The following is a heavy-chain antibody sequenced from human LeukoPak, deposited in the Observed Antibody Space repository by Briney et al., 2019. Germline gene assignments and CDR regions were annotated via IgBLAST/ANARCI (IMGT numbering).Heavy chain of an antibody. CDR3: ARDFTVDGTGGFDY. CDR2: INPRGVST. J-gene: IGHJ4*02. Sequence: ASVKVSCKASGYTFTSYYIHWVRQAPGQGLEWMGIINPRGVSTSYAQRFQGRVTMTGDTSTSTVYMELSSLRSEDTAVYYCARDFTVDGTGGFDYWGQGTLVTVSS. V-gene: IGHV1-46*01. D-gene: IGHD6-19*01. CDR1: GYTFTSYY.